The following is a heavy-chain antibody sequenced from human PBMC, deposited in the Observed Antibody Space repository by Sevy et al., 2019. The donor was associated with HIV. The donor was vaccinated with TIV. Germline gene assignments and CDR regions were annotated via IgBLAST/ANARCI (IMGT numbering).Heavy chain of an antibody. D-gene: IGHD3-3*01. V-gene: IGHV1-8*01. CDR1: GYTFTSYD. CDR3: ARARTTGYDFWSGYASYYYYGMDV. Sequence: ASVKVSCKASGYTFTSYDINWVRQATGQGLEWMGWMNPNSGNTGYAQKFQGRVTMTRNTSISTAYMELSGLRSEDTAVYYCARARTTGYDFWSGYASYYYYGMDVWGQGTTVTVSS. J-gene: IGHJ6*02. CDR2: MNPNSGNT.